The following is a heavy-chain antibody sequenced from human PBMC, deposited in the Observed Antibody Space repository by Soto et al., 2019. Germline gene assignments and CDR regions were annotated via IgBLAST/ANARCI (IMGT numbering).Heavy chain of an antibody. Sequence: PSETLSLTCTVSGGSISSSSYYWGWIRQPSGKGLEWIGSIYYSGSTYYNPSLKSRVTISVDTSKNQFSLKLSSVTAADTAVYYCASGYDILTGYPRGDYYGMDVWGQGTTVT. V-gene: IGHV4-39*01. CDR3: ASGYDILTGYPRGDYYGMDV. J-gene: IGHJ6*02. CDR1: GGSISSSSYY. CDR2: IYYSGST. D-gene: IGHD3-9*01.